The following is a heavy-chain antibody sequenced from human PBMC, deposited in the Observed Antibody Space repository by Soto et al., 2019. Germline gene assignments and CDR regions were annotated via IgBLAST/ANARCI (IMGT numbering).Heavy chain of an antibody. J-gene: IGHJ4*02. CDR1: GGTFSSYA. Sequence: QVQLVQSGAEVKKPGSSVKVSCKASGGTFSSYAISWVRQAPRQGLEWMGGIIPIFGTANYAQKFQGRVTITADESTSTAYMELSSLRSEDTAVYYCARGTSDGEEWRPLYYFDYWGQGTLVTVSS. CDR3: ARGTSDGEEWRPLYYFDY. D-gene: IGHD2-21*01. CDR2: IIPIFGTA. V-gene: IGHV1-69*01.